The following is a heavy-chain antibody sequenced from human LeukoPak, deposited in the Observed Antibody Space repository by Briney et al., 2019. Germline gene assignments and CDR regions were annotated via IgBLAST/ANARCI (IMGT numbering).Heavy chain of an antibody. V-gene: IGHV1-2*02. D-gene: IGHD1-14*01. Sequence: ASVKVSCKASGYIFDNFYIQWVRQAPGQGPEWLGWINCNDGSTNFAQKFQGRVTMTRVTAMSTVYMDLGGLRADDTAIYYCARDEGSTYNQLDSWGQGTLVTVSS. CDR3: ARDEGSTYNQLDS. CDR2: INCNDGST. J-gene: IGHJ5*01. CDR1: GYIFDNFY.